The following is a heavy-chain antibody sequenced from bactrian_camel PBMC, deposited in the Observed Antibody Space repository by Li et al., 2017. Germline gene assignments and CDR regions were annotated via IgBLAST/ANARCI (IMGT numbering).Heavy chain of an antibody. Sequence: DVQLVESGGGSVQAGGSLTLSCAASGYTYRSYCMGWFRQAPGKEREGVAVITRIHGGTEYADSVKGRFIISRDSSKMTWSLQMNNLKPEDTAMYYCAAVTGCSLTPWLRDPGNKSGPMNWGQGTQVTVS. V-gene: IGHV3S31*01. CDR3: AAVTGCSLTPWLRDPGNKSGPMN. D-gene: IGHD3*01. CDR1: GYTYRSYC. J-gene: IGHJ4*01. CDR2: ITRIHGGT.